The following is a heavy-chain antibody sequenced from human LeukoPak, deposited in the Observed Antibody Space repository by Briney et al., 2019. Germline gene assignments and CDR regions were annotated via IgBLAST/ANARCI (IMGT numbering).Heavy chain of an antibody. CDR3: AREAPMITFGGVIVFDY. CDR1: GGTFSSYA. D-gene: IGHD3-16*02. CDR2: IIPILGIA. Sequence: ASVKVSCKASGGTFSSYAISWVRQAPGQGLEWMGRIIPILGIANYAQKFQGRVTITADKSTSTAYMELSSLRSEDTAVYYCAREAPMITFGGVIVFDYWGQGTLVTVSS. J-gene: IGHJ4*02. V-gene: IGHV1-69*04.